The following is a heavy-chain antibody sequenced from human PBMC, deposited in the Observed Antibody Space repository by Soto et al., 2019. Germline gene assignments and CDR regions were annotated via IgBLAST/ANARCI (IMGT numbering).Heavy chain of an antibody. CDR1: GYSFTSYW. CDR3: ASPGSTAAAGLISAFDI. D-gene: IGHD6-13*01. J-gene: IGHJ3*02. Sequence: PGESLKISCKGSGYSFTSYWISWVRQMPGKGLEWMGRIDPSDSYTNYSPSFQGHVTISADKSISTAYLQWSSLKASDTAMYYCASPGSTAAAGLISAFDIWGQGTMVTVSS. V-gene: IGHV5-10-1*01. CDR2: IDPSDSYT.